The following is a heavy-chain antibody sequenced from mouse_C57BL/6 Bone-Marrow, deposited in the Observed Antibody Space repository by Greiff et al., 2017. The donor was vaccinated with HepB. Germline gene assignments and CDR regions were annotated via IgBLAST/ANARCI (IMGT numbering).Heavy chain of an antibody. Sequence: QVHVKQPGAELVKPGASVKLSCKASGYTFTSYWMQWVKQRPGQGLEWIGEIDPSDSYTNYNQKFKGKATLTVDTSSSTAYMQLSSLTSEDAAVYYCARSVRVTTGFDYWGQGTTLTVSS. V-gene: IGHV1-50*01. CDR1: GYTFTSYW. CDR3: ARSVRVTTGFDY. CDR2: IDPSDSYT. J-gene: IGHJ2*01. D-gene: IGHD2-2*01.